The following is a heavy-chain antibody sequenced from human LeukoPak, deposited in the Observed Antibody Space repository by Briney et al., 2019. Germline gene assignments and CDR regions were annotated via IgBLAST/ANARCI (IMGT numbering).Heavy chain of an antibody. D-gene: IGHD6-19*01. CDR3: ARDSPTLYSSGWYDY. Sequence: ASVKVSCKASGGTFSSYAISWVRQAPGQGLEWMGGIIPIFGTANYAQKFQGRVTITADESTSTAYMELSSLRSEDTAVYYCARDSPTLYSSGWYDYLGQGTLVTVSS. CDR1: GGTFSSYA. V-gene: IGHV1-69*13. CDR2: IIPIFGTA. J-gene: IGHJ4*02.